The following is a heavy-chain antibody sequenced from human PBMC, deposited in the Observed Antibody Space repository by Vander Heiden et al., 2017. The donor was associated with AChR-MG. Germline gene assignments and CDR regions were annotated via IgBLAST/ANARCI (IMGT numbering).Heavy chain of an antibody. CDR1: GFSVSSYS. J-gene: IGHJ4*02. Sequence: EVQLVESGGGLVKPGGSLRLSCAASGFSVSSYSMSWVRLAPGKGLEWVSSISSGSTYTHYADSVKGRFTISRDNAKNSLYLQVNSLRAEDAAKYYCARGAQEQLLSPFDYWGQGTLVTVSS. D-gene: IGHD2-2*01. CDR3: ARGAQEQLLSPFDY. CDR2: ISSGSTYT. V-gene: IGHV3-21*02.